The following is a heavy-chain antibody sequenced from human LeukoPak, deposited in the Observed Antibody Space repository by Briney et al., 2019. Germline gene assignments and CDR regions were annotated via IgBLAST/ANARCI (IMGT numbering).Heavy chain of an antibody. J-gene: IGHJ3*02. Sequence: EPSETLSLTCTVSGGSISSYYWSWIRQPPGKGLEWIGYIYYSGSTNYNPSLKSRVTISVDTSKNQFSLKLSSATAADTAVYYCARDSSGYYGDAFDIWGQGTMVTVSS. D-gene: IGHD3-22*01. CDR3: ARDSSGYYGDAFDI. CDR1: GGSISSYY. V-gene: IGHV4-59*01. CDR2: IYYSGST.